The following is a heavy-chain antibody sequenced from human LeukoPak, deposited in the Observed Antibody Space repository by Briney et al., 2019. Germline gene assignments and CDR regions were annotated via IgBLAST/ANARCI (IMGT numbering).Heavy chain of an antibody. Sequence: PSETLSLTCTVSGGSISSYYWSWIRQPPGKGLEWIGYIYYSGSTNYNPSLKSRVTISVDTSENQFSLKLSSVTAADTAVYYCARLTEGGSIAAAGTPIFDYWGQGTLVTVSS. CDR2: IYYSGST. CDR3: ARLTEGGSIAAAGTPIFDY. J-gene: IGHJ4*02. V-gene: IGHV4-59*08. D-gene: IGHD6-13*01. CDR1: GGSISSYY.